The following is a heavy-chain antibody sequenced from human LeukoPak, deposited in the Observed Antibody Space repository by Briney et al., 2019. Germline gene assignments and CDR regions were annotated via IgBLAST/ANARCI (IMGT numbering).Heavy chain of an antibody. D-gene: IGHD3-10*01. Sequence: PSETLSLTCSVSGGSISSTSYYWGWIRQPPGKGLEWIGSIYYSASTYYNPSLKSRVTISVDTSKNQFSLKLSSVTAEDTAVYYCARLVYYYGSGSYLSADSWGQGTLVTVSS. V-gene: IGHV4-39*01. CDR3: ARLVYYYGSGSYLSADS. CDR1: GGSISSTSYY. CDR2: IYYSAST. J-gene: IGHJ4*02.